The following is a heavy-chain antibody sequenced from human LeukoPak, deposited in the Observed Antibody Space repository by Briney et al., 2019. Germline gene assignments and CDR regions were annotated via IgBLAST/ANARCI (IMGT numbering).Heavy chain of an antibody. D-gene: IGHD5-18*01. CDR1: GGSISSGDYY. J-gene: IGHJ5*02. Sequence: SQTLSLTCTVSGGSISSGDYYWSWIRQPPGKGLEWIGYIYYSGSTYYNPSLKSRVTISVDTSKNQFPLKLSSVTAADTAVYYCARDPSYGWFDPWGQGTLVTVSS. CDR2: IYYSGST. CDR3: ARDPSYGWFDP. V-gene: IGHV4-30-4*01.